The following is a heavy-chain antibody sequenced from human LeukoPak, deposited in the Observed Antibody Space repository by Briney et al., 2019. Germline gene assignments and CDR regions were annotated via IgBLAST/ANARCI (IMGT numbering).Heavy chain of an antibody. D-gene: IGHD2-21*01. CDR3: TTGAAGYFPGAFDI. V-gene: IGHV3-15*01. CDR2: IKSKTDGGTT. Sequence: PGGSLRLSCAASGFTFSNAWMSWVRQAPGKGLEWVGRIKSKTDGGTTDYAAPVKGRFTISRDDSKNTLYLQMNSLKTEDTAVYYCTTGAAGYFPGAFDIWGQGTMVTISS. J-gene: IGHJ3*02. CDR1: GFTFSNAW.